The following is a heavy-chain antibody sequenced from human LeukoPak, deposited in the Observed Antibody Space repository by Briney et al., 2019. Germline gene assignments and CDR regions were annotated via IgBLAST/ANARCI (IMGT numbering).Heavy chain of an antibody. Sequence: SETLSLTCTVSGASISSSSYYWGWIRQPPGKGLEWIGSIYYSGTTYYNPSLKSRVTISVDTSKIQFSLKLSSVTAADTAVYYCARHPRSYYGSGELFPFDQWGQGTLVTVSS. J-gene: IGHJ4*02. CDR2: IYYSGTT. V-gene: IGHV4-39*01. CDR3: ARHPRSYYGSGELFPFDQ. D-gene: IGHD3-10*01. CDR1: GASISSSSYY.